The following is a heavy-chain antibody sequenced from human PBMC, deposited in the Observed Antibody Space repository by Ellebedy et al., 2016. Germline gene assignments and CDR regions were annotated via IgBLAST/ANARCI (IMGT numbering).Heavy chain of an antibody. J-gene: IGHJ4*02. Sequence: GESVKISXAASGFAFSTYAMAWVRQAPGKGLEWVSCVSTSGVTTFYVDSVKGRFTISRDNSKKMINLQMNSLRAEDTAVYYCAKGGRAGSSPTDLIDYWGQGTLVTVSS. CDR3: AKGGRAGSSPTDLIDY. CDR2: VSTSGVTT. V-gene: IGHV3-23*01. CDR1: GFAFSTYA. D-gene: IGHD6-13*01.